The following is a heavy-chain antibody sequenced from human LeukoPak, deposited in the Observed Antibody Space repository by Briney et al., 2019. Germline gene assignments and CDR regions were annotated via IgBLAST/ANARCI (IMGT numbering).Heavy chain of an antibody. CDR3: ARERYSSGWYSDY. Sequence: GGSLRLSCAASGFTVSSNYMSWVRQAPGKGLEWVSVIYSGGSTYYADSVKGRFTISGDNSKNTLYLQMNSLRAEDTAVYYCARERYSSGWYSDYWGQGTLVTVSS. CDR1: GFTVSSNY. CDR2: IYSGGST. V-gene: IGHV3-66*02. D-gene: IGHD6-19*01. J-gene: IGHJ4*02.